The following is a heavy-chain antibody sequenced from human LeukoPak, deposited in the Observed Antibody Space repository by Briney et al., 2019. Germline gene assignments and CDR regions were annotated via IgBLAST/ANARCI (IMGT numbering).Heavy chain of an antibody. CDR3: KTPLRFLDDNWFDP. Sequence: PGGSLRLSCAPSGFTVSSNEMSWVRQAPGKGLKWVSSISGVSTYYADSSKGRFTISRDNSKNTLHLQMISLRAEDTAAYYCKTPLRFLDDNWFDPWGQGTLVTVSS. J-gene: IGHJ5*02. D-gene: IGHD3-3*01. CDR2: ISGVST. CDR1: GFTVSSNE. V-gene: IGHV3-38-3*01.